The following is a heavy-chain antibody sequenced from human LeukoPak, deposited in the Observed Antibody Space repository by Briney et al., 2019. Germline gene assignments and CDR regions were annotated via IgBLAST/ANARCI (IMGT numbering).Heavy chain of an antibody. CDR3: AKEAGVVVPAASWFDP. Sequence: GGSLRLSCAVAGVAVNSYFMGWVRQAPGKGLEWVSIISSEGFTYYADSVKGRFAISRDNFKNTLYLQMNSLRAEDTAVYYCAKEAGVVVPAASWFDPWGQGTLVTVSS. CDR2: ISSEGFT. V-gene: IGHV3-53*01. CDR1: GVAVNSYF. J-gene: IGHJ5*02. D-gene: IGHD2-2*01.